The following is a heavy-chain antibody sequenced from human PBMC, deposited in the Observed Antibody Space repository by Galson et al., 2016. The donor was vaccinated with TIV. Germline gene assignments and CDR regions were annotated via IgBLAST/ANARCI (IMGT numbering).Heavy chain of an antibody. CDR2: IKEDGGDK. Sequence: SLRLSCAASGFTFSTHWMSWVRQAPGKGLEWVANIKEDGGDKYYVDSVKGRFTISRDNARNSLYLQMNSLRAEDTAVYYCTKDPARISWFDPWGQGTLVTVSS. CDR3: TKDPARISWFDP. CDR1: GFTFSTHW. V-gene: IGHV3-7*01. J-gene: IGHJ5*02. D-gene: IGHD2/OR15-2a*01.